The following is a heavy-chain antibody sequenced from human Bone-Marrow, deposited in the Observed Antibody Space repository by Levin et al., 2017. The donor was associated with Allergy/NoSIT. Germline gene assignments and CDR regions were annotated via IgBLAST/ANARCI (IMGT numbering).Heavy chain of an antibody. J-gene: IGHJ4*02. Sequence: PSETLSLTCTVSGGSVSSGSYYWSWIRQPPGKGLEWIGYIYYSGSTNYNPSLKSRVTISVDTSKNQFSLKLSSVTAADTAVYYCARDRGYCSGGSCHVPFFDYWGQGTLVTVSS. D-gene: IGHD2-15*01. CDR2: IYYSGST. CDR1: GGSVSSGSYY. CDR3: ARDRGYCSGGSCHVPFFDY. V-gene: IGHV4-61*01.